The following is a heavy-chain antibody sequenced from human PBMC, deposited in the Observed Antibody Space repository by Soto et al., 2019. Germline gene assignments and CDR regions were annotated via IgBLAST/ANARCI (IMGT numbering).Heavy chain of an antibody. CDR3: AMLGGWSGGSNDMDV. CDR2: IRRKANSDTT. J-gene: IGHJ6*02. V-gene: IGHV3-72*01. D-gene: IGHD6-19*01. Sequence: EVQLVESGGGLVQPGGSLRLSCAASGLIFSDYHMDWVRQAPGKGLEWVGRIRRKANSDTTEYAASVKGRFTISRDDSKNSLYLQMNSLTAEDTAVYYCAMLGGWSGGSNDMDVGGQGTTVTVSS. CDR1: GLIFSDYH.